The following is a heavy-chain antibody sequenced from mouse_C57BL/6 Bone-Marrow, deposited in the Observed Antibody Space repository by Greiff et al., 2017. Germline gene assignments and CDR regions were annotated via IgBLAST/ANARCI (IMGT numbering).Heavy chain of an antibody. V-gene: IGHV1-87*01. D-gene: IGHD1-1*01. J-gene: IGHJ1*03. CDR3: SEDSAIYYCACGSSHGYFDD. Sequence: QVQLQQSGPELARPWASVKISCPAFYTSFSRVHFAIRDPNYWMQRVKQRPGQGLDCFGATYPGNGDTSYNPKFKGKATLTADKSSSTAYMQFSSLTSEDSAIYYCACGSSHGYFDDWGKGTTVTVSS. CDR2: GQGLDCFG. CDR1: YTSFSRVH.